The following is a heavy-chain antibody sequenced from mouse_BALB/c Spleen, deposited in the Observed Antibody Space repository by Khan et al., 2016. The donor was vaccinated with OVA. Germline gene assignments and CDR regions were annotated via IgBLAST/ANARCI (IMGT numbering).Heavy chain of an antibody. CDR1: DYTFPDSP. CDR3: AREDGYAHFAY. V-gene: IGHV1S137*01. CDR2: VSTSYGST. J-gene: IGHJ3*01. Sequence: QVQLQQSGPELVSPGVSGNISCKGSDYTFPDSPLYWAQQNHAKSLARIVAVSTSYGSTNYNQRFTGKAIMTIDNSSSTAYLEPPRLTSSDYAINYCAREDGYAHFAYWGQGTLVTVSA. D-gene: IGHD2-2*01.